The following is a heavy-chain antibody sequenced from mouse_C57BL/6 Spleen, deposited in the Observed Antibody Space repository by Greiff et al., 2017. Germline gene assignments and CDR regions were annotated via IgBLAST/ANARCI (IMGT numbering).Heavy chain of an antibody. D-gene: IGHD2-1*01. Sequence: VQLQQPGTELVKPGASVKLSCKASGYTFTSYWMHWVKQRPGQGLEWIGNINPSNGGTNYNEKFKSKATLTVDKSSSTPYMQLSSLTSEDSAVYYCASPLYGNFAMDYWGQGTSVTVSS. CDR1: GYTFTSYW. V-gene: IGHV1-53*01. CDR2: INPSNGGT. J-gene: IGHJ4*01. CDR3: ASPLYGNFAMDY.